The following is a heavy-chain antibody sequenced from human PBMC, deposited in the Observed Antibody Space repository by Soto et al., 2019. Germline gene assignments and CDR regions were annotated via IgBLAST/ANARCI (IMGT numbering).Heavy chain of an antibody. J-gene: IGHJ6*02. Sequence: GSLRLSCAASGFTFSSYGMHWVRQAPGKGLEWVAVIWYDGTTKFYADSVKGRFTISRDNSKNTLYLQMNSLRAEDTAVYYCARRSCVHNICYGNFYAMGVWGQGTTVTVSS. CDR1: GFTFSSYG. D-gene: IGHD2-2*01. V-gene: IGHV3-33*01. CDR2: IWYDGTTK. CDR3: ARRSCVHNICYGNFYAMGV.